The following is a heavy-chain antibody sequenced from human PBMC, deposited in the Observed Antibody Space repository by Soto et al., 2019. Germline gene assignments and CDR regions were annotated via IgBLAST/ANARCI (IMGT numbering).Heavy chain of an antibody. CDR3: ARLFYYDTSGSYYYFDY. V-gene: IGHV4-31*03. D-gene: IGHD3-22*01. Sequence: PSETLSLTCTVSGGSINSGGYYWSWIRQHPGKGLEWIGSIYYNGNTYYNPSLKSRITISLDTSRNQFSLKLSSVTAADTAVYYCARLFYYDTSGSYYYFDYWGQRTLVTVSS. CDR2: IYYNGNT. CDR1: GGSINSGGYY. J-gene: IGHJ4*02.